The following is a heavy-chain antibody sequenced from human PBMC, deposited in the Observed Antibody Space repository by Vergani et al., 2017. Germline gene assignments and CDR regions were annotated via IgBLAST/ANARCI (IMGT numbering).Heavy chain of an antibody. D-gene: IGHD3-3*01. Sequence: EVQLVESGGGLFKPGGSLRLSCAASGFTFSSYSMNWVRQAPGKGLEWVGRTRNKANSYTTEYAASVKGRFTISRDDSKNSLYLQMNSLKTEDTAVYYCARGVETYYDFWSGYFATPYYYYYMDVWGKGTTVTVSS. V-gene: IGHV3-72*01. J-gene: IGHJ6*03. CDR2: TRNKANSYTT. CDR1: GFTFSSYS. CDR3: ARGVETYYDFWSGYFATPYYYYYMDV.